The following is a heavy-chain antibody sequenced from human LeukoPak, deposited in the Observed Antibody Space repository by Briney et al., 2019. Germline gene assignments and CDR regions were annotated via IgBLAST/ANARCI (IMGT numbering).Heavy chain of an antibody. CDR2: ISDIGSKT. J-gene: IGHJ3*02. CDR3: AAAAGYRFDI. CDR1: GFIFSDHY. V-gene: IGHV3-11*03. D-gene: IGHD6-13*01. Sequence: NPGGSLRLSCGASGFIFSDHYMNWVRQAPGKGLEWFSYISDIGSKTNYAESVKGRFTISRDNAKNSLSLHMTSLRAEDTAVYYCAAAAGYRFDIWGQGTMVTVSS.